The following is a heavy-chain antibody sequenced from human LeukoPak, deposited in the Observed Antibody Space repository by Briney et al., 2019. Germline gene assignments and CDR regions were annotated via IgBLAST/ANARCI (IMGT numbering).Heavy chain of an antibody. V-gene: IGHV6-1*01. J-gene: IGHJ5*01. Sequence: SQTLSLTCALSGDSVSSKNGAWNWIRQSPSRGLEWLGRTYYTSKAYDEYAASVKGRVTISPDTSKNQFSLHVYSVTPEDTAVYYCARDLETSGWYTFDFWGQGTLVTVSS. D-gene: IGHD6-19*01. CDR2: TYYTSKAYD. CDR1: GDSVSSKNGA. CDR3: ARDLETSGWYTFDF.